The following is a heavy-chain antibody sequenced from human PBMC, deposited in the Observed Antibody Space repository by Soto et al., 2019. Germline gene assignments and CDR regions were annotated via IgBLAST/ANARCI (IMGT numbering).Heavy chain of an antibody. CDR2: IYNSGST. D-gene: IGHD6-6*01. CDR1: GASISSNY. CDR3: VRGETWHLVDY. J-gene: IGHJ4*02. V-gene: IGHV4-59*01. Sequence: SETLSLTCTVSGASISSNYWSWIRQPPGERLEWIGYIYNSGSTNYNPSLNSRATMSVDTSKNQFSLKVRSVTAADTAVYYCVRGETWHLVDYWGQGTLVTASS.